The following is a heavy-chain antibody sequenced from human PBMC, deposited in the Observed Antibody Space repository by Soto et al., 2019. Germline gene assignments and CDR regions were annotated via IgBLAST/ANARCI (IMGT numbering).Heavy chain of an antibody. Sequence: QVQLRESGPGLVKPSQTLSLTSSVSGASVAGGSYYWSWVRQPPGKGLEWIGYIPSRGRSFYNPSLTSRGTISADTSKNQLSLQLTSVTAADTAVYYCARDTYSGYDFCLWGQGTLVTVSS. V-gene: IGHV4-30-4*01. CDR2: IPSRGRS. J-gene: IGHJ4*02. CDR3: ARDTYSGYDFCL. CDR1: GASVAGGSYY. D-gene: IGHD5-12*01.